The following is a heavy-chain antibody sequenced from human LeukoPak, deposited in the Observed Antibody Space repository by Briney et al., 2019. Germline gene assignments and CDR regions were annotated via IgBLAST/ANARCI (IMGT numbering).Heavy chain of an antibody. D-gene: IGHD3-22*01. CDR1: GFTFSSYS. Sequence: GGSLRLSCAASGFTFSSYSMNWVRQAPGKGLEWVSSISSSSGYIYYADSVKGRFTISRDNAKNSLYLQMNSLRAEDTAVYYCARDPPHYYDSSGYYYDYWGQGTLVTVSS. CDR2: ISSSSGYI. CDR3: ARDPPHYYDSSGYYYDY. V-gene: IGHV3-21*01. J-gene: IGHJ4*02.